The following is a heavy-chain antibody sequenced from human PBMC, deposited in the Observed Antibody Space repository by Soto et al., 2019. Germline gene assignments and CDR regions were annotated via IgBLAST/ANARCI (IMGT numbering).Heavy chain of an antibody. V-gene: IGHV3-23*01. CDR1: GFTFSSYA. J-gene: IGHJ6*02. CDR3: AKNVVAGTYYYYGMDV. D-gene: IGHD6-19*01. CDR2: ISGSGGST. Sequence: PGGSLRLSCAASGFTFSSYAMSWVRQAPGKGLEWVSAISGSGGSTYYADSVKGRFTISRDNSKNTLYLQMNSLRAEDTAVYYCAKNVVAGTYYYYGMDVWGQGTTVTVSS.